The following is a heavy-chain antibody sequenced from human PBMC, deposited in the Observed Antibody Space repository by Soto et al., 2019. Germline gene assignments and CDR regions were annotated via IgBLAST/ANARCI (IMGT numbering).Heavy chain of an antibody. CDR1: GGTFSSYA. Sequence: ASVKVSCKASGGTFSSYAISWVRQAPGQGLEWMGGIIPIFGTANYAQKFQGRVMITADESTSTAYMELSSLRSEDTAVYYCARVLVYDSSGDYWGQGTLVTVSS. V-gene: IGHV1-69*13. CDR2: IIPIFGTA. D-gene: IGHD3-22*01. J-gene: IGHJ4*02. CDR3: ARVLVYDSSGDY.